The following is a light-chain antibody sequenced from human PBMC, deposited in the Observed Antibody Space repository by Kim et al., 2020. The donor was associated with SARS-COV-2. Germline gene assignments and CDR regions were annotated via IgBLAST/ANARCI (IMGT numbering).Light chain of an antibody. J-gene: IGLJ3*02. Sequence: QSVLTQPPSASGTPGQRVTISCSGSNSNIGTNAINWYQQFPGTAPKLFIYSNNQRPSGVPDRFSASKSGTSASLDISGLQSGDEADYYCAAWDDNLSGPLFGGGTQLTFL. CDR3: AAWDDNLSGPL. V-gene: IGLV1-44*01. CDR1: NSNIGTNA. CDR2: SNN.